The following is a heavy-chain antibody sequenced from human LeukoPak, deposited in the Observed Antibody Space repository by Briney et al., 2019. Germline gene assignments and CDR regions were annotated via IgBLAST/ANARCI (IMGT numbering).Heavy chain of an antibody. CDR3: TTAGGRFVAWS. J-gene: IGHJ5*02. V-gene: IGHV3-15*01. Sequence: GGSLRLSCAASGFSFSITWMSWVRQAPGKGLEWVGRIRSKTDGGTTDYAAPVKDRFTISRDDSKKTLYLQMNSLKAEDTAVYYCTTAGGRFVAWSWGQGTVVTVSS. CDR1: GFSFSITW. CDR2: IRSKTDGGTT. D-gene: IGHD3-3*01.